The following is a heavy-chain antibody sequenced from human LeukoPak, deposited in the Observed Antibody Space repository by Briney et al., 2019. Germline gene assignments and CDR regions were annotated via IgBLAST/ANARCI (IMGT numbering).Heavy chain of an antibody. CDR3: ARGLGYCSSTSRQIDY. V-gene: IGHV3-30*04. Sequence: GGSLRLSCAASGFTFSTYPMHWVRQAPGKGLEWVAVISSDRSNKYYADSVKGRLTISRDNSKNTVYLQMNSLRAEDTAVYYCARGLGYCSSTSRQIDYWGQGTLVTVSS. D-gene: IGHD2-2*01. CDR1: GFTFSTYP. CDR2: ISSDRSNK. J-gene: IGHJ4*02.